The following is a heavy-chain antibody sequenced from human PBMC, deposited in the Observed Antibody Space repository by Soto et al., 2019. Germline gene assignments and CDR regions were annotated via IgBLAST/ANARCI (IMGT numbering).Heavy chain of an antibody. CDR2: VSPENRNA. D-gene: IGHD4-17*01. Sequence: GASVKVSCKASGYTFTSYYIHWVRQAPGQGLEYMGWVSPENRNAGYAPQFRGRVSMTADTSINTVYLELTTLTYEDTAVYYCEVTTGYWGQGTMVTVSS. V-gene: IGHV1-8*02. CDR3: EVTTGY. J-gene: IGHJ4*02. CDR1: GYTFTSYY.